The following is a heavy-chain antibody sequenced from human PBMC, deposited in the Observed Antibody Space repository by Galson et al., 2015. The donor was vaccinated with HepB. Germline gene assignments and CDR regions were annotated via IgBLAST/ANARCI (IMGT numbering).Heavy chain of an antibody. CDR1: GYSFSTYS. J-gene: IGHJ5*02. V-gene: IGHV1-18*01. D-gene: IGHD2-15*01. Sequence: SVKVSCKASGYSFSTYSIAWVRQAPGQGLEWMGWISPYNRNTAYAQKFQGRVSMTTDTPTATAFMELRSLRSDDTAVYFCARGALVVVVGGTLNNWFGPWGQGTPVTVSS. CDR2: ISPYNRNT. CDR3: ARGALVVVVGGTLNNWFGP.